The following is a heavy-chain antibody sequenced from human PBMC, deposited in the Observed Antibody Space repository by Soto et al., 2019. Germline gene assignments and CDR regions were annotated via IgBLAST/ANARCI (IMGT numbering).Heavy chain of an antibody. CDR2: IIPILGIA. CDR1: GGTFSSYT. D-gene: IGHD3-10*01. CDR3: ARDLTMVRGIFWFDP. J-gene: IGHJ5*02. V-gene: IGHV1-69*08. Sequence: QVQLVQSGAEVKKPGSSVKVSCKASGGTFSSYTISWVRQAPGQGLEWMGRIIPILGIANYAQKFQGRVTITADKSTSTAYMELSSLRSEDTAVYYCARDLTMVRGIFWFDPWGQGTLVTVSS.